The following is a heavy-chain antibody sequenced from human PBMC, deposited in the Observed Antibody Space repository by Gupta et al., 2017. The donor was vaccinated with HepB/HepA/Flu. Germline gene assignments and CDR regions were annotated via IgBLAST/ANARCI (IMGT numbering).Heavy chain of an antibody. D-gene: IGHD3-10*01. CDR1: GSSLTGPW. J-gene: IGHJ3*02. V-gene: IGHV3-73*02. CDR2: IRSKSKTFAT. CDR3: AKGVHYDSGSYPLWAFDI. Sequence: EVQLVASGGGLVRPGGSLKLYCAASGSSLTGPWIHCVRQASGKGLEWVGRIRSKSKTFATLYGVSAKGRFSFSRDESKNTVDLQMNSLKIEDTALYYCAKGVHYDSGSYPLWAFDIWGPGTMVTVSS.